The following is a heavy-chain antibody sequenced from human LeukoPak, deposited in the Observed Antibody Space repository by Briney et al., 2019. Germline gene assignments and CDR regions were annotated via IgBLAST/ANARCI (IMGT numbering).Heavy chain of an antibody. CDR1: GFTFSSYD. Sequence: PGRSLRLSCAASGFTFSSYDMHWVRQATGKGLEWVSAIGTAGDTYYPGSVKGRFTISRENAKNSLYLQMNSLRAGDTAVYYCARVSYSSSWYYFDYWGQGTLVTVSS. CDR3: ARVSYSSSWYYFDY. D-gene: IGHD6-13*01. J-gene: IGHJ4*02. CDR2: IGTAGDT. V-gene: IGHV3-13*01.